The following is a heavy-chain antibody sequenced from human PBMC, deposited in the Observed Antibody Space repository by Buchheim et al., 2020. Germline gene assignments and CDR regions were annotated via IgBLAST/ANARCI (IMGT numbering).Heavy chain of an antibody. J-gene: IGHJ6*02. CDR2: ISGIGGST. Sequence: EVQLVESGGGLVQPGGSLRLSCAASGFTFSSYAMSWVRQAPGKGLEWVSAISGIGGSTYYADSVMGLFTISRDNSKNTLSLQMNSLRAEDTAVYYCAKDRSRVVRGDYYYGMDVWGQGTT. CDR3: AKDRSRVVRGDYYYGMDV. CDR1: GFTFSSYA. D-gene: IGHD3-10*01. V-gene: IGHV3-23*04.